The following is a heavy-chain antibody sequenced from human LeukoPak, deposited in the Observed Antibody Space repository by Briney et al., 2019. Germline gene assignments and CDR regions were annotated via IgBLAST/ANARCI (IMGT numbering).Heavy chain of an antibody. J-gene: IGHJ4*02. V-gene: IGHV3-23*01. Sequence: SGGSLRLSCAASGFTFTAYTINWVRQAPGKGLEWVSVIGGSGGDTYYADSVKGRFTISRDNSKNRLYLRMNSLRAEDTALYYCAKDFVVVPGLVNYFDSWGQGTLVTVSS. CDR3: AKDFVVVPGLVNYFDS. CDR1: GFTFTAYT. D-gene: IGHD2-15*01. CDR2: IGGSGGDT.